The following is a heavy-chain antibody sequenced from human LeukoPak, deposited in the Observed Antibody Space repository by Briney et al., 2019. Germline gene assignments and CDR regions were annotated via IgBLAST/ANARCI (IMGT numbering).Heavy chain of an antibody. CDR2: IYHTGNT. CDR1: GASISSGGYS. V-gene: IGHV4-30-2*01. J-gene: IGHJ6*02. D-gene: IGHD4-11*01. CDR3: ARAATVPYGLDV. Sequence: PSQTLSLTCAVSGASISSGGYSWGWIRQPSGKGLEWIGYIYHTGNTYYNPSLKSRVTISVDRSKNQFSLNLNSVTAADTAVFYCARAATVPYGLDVWGQGTTVTVSS.